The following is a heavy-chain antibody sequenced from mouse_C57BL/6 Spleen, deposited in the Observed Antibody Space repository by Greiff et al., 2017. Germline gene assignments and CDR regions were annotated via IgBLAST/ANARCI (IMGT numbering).Heavy chain of an antibody. CDR3: ARKDSNYHYYAMDY. Sequence: VKLVESGPGLVQPSQSLSITCTVSGFSLTSYGVHWVRQSPGKGLEWLGVIWSGGSTDYNAAFISSLSISKDNSKSPVFFKMNSLQSDDTAIYYCARKDSNYHYYAMDYWGQGTSVTVSS. D-gene: IGHD2-5*01. J-gene: IGHJ4*01. CDR2: IWSGGST. CDR1: GFSLTSYG. V-gene: IGHV2-2*01.